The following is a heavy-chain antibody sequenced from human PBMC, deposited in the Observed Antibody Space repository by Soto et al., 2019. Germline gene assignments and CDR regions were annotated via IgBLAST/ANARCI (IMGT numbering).Heavy chain of an antibody. D-gene: IGHD2-2*01. Sequence: SETLSLTCTVSGGSISSGGYYWSWIRHHPGKGLEWIGYIYYSGSTYYNPSLKSRVTISVDTSKNQFSLKLSSVTAADTAVYYCARTYCSSTSCYVRSSGWDYYYYMDVWGKGTTVTVSS. V-gene: IGHV4-31*03. CDR1: GGSISSGGYY. CDR2: IYYSGST. J-gene: IGHJ6*03. CDR3: ARTYCSSTSCYVRSSGWDYYYYMDV.